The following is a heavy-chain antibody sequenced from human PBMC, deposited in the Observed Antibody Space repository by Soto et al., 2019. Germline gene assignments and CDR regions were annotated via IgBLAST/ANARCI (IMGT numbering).Heavy chain of an antibody. J-gene: IGHJ5*02. CDR2: MYRTGST. CDR3: ARANGWYGDWFDP. V-gene: IGHV4-30-4*01. CDR1: GGSISSGDYY. D-gene: IGHD6-19*01. Sequence: SETLSLTCTVSGGSISSGDYYWSWIRQPPGQGLEWIGYMYRTGSTYYNPSLKSRLTISVDRSKNQFSLKLSSVTATDTAVYYCARANGWYGDWFDPWGQGALVTVSS.